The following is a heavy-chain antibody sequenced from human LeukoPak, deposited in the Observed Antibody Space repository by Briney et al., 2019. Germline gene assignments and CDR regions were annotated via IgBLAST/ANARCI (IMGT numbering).Heavy chain of an antibody. CDR1: GGTFSSYA. J-gene: IGHJ6*03. V-gene: IGHV1-69*05. CDR2: IIPIFGTA. CDR3: ARSMSAAGHRYYYYYYMDV. D-gene: IGHD2-8*01. Sequence: GASVKVSCKASGGTFSSYAISWVRQAPGQGLEWMGGIIPIFGTANYAQKFQGRVTITTDESTSTAYMELSSLRSEDTAVYYCARSMSAAGHRYYYYYYMDVWGKGTTVTVSS.